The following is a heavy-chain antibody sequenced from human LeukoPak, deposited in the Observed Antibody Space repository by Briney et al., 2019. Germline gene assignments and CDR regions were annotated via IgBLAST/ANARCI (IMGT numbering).Heavy chain of an antibody. CDR1: GDSISSSSSF. Sequence: SETLSLTCTVSGDSISSSSSFWGWIRQPPGKGLEWIGSAYHSGSTYYNPSLKSRVTISVGMSKNQFSLKLSSLTAADTAVYYCASYRSSWYDYFDYWGQGTLVTVSS. J-gene: IGHJ4*02. V-gene: IGHV4-39*07. CDR3: ASYRSSWYDYFDY. CDR2: AYHSGST. D-gene: IGHD6-13*01.